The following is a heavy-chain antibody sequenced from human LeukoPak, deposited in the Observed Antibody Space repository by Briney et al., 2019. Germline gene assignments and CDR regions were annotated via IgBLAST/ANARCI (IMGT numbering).Heavy chain of an antibody. Sequence: ASETLSLTCTVSGGSISGYYWSWIRQPPGKGLEWIGYIYDSGSTNYNPSLKSRVTISLDTSQNQFSLKLSSVTAADTAVYYCAREREGGCLDYWGQGTLVTVSS. CDR2: IYDSGST. J-gene: IGHJ4*02. D-gene: IGHD6-19*01. CDR3: AREREGGCLDY. CDR1: GGSISGYY. V-gene: IGHV4-59*08.